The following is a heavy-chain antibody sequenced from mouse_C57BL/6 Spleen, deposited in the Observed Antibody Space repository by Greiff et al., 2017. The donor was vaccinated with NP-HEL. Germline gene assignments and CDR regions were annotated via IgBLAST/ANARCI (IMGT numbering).Heavy chain of an antibody. J-gene: IGHJ3*01. CDR3: TGAPYYYGRSYGFAY. D-gene: IGHD1-1*01. V-gene: IGHV6-3*01. CDR2: IRLNSDNYAT. Sequence: DVKLQESGGGLVQPGGSMKLSCVASGFTFSNYWMNWVRQSPEKGLEWVAQIRLNSDNYATHYAESVKGRFTISRDDSKSIVYLQMNNLRTDDTGIYYCTGAPYYYGRSYGFAYWGQGTLVTVSA. CDR1: GFTFSNYW.